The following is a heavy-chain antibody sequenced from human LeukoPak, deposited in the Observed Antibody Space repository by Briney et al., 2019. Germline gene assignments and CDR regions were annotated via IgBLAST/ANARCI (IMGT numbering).Heavy chain of an antibody. D-gene: IGHD2-2*01. CDR1: GYTFTDYY. Sequence: ASVKVSCTASGYTFTDYYIHWVRQAPGQGLEWMGWIVPHSGGTNYAQNYQGRITMTRGTSISTAYMELSSLRSDDTAVYYCARNAYCDSTNCYAWFDPWGQGTLVTVSS. V-gene: IGHV1-2*02. CDR2: IVPHSGGT. CDR3: ARNAYCDSTNCYAWFDP. J-gene: IGHJ5*02.